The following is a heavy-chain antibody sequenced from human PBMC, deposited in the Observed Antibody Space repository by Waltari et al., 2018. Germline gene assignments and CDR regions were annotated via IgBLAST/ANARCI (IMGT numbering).Heavy chain of an antibody. CDR3: ARGLATWRPLYYYYGMDV. D-gene: IGHD5-12*01. Sequence: EVQLVESGGGLVQPGGSLRLSCAASGFTFSSYWMSWVRQAPGKGLEWVANIKQDGSEKYYVDSGKGRFTISRDNAKNSLYLQMNSLRAEDTAVYYCARGLATWRPLYYYYGMDVWGQGTTVTVSS. CDR2: IKQDGSEK. J-gene: IGHJ6*02. CDR1: GFTFSSYW. V-gene: IGHV3-7*01.